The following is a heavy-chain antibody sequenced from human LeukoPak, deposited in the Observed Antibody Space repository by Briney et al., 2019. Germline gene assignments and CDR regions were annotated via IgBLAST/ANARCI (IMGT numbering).Heavy chain of an antibody. V-gene: IGHV3-7*03. D-gene: IGHD3-3*01. J-gene: IGHJ4*02. CDR3: ARDQYDTWSRRGNFDS. CDR2: TKLDGSEK. CDR1: GFTFGKYW. Sequence: PGGSLRLSCVASGFTFGKYWMSWVRQAPGEGLEWVANTKLDGSEKNYVDSVKGRFTISRDNTKNSLYLQMNSLRVEDTAVFYCARDQYDTWSRRGNFDSWGQGTLVIVSS.